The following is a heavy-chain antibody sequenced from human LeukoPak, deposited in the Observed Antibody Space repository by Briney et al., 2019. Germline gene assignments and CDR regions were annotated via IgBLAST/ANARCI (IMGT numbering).Heavy chain of an antibody. J-gene: IGHJ3*02. V-gene: IGHV1-18*01. CDR1: GYTFGTSS. CDR3: TRVRNSNNWWGAFDI. Sequence: GASVKVSCKAFGYTFGTSSISWVRQAPGQRLEWMGWISPNNGNTHYAQGFQGRVIMTTDTSRSTAYMELRSLRSDDTAVYYCTRVRNSNNWWGAFDIWGQGTMVTVSS. CDR2: ISPNNGNT. D-gene: IGHD1-1*01.